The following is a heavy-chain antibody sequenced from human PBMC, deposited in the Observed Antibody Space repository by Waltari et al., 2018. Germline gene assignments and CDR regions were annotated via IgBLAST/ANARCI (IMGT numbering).Heavy chain of an antibody. V-gene: IGHV3-66*02. CDR2: IKVRGTT. CDR1: GSAVSSNY. D-gene: IGHD2-21*02. Sequence: EVQLVESGGGLVQPGGFLRLSCAASGSAVSSNYMSWVRQAPGKGLVWVEVIKVRGTTEYGDSVKGRFTICGDNAKNTLYPQMNSLGAEDRAWYYCARVPARDHMYYWGQGTLVTVSS. J-gene: IGHJ4*02. CDR3: ARVPARDHMYY.